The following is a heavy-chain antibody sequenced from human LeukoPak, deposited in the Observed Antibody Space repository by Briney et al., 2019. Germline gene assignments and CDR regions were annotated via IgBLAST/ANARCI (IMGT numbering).Heavy chain of an antibody. V-gene: IGHV4-4*07. Sequence: SETLSLTCTVSGGSISSYYWSWIRQPAGKGLEWIGRIYTSGSTNYNPSLKSRVTMSVDTSKNQFSLKLNSATAADTAVYYCARRLSTRSYYLDDWGQGTLVTVSS. CDR2: IYTSGST. CDR3: ARRLSTRSYYLDD. CDR1: GGSISSYY. D-gene: IGHD2/OR15-2a*01. J-gene: IGHJ4*02.